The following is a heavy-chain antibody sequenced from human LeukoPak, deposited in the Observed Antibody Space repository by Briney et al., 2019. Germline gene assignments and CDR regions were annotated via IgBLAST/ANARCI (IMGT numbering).Heavy chain of an antibody. CDR1: GYTFTSYD. V-gene: IGHV1-8*01. J-gene: IGHJ4*02. Sequence: ASVKVSCKASGYTFTSYDINWVRQATGQGLEWMGWINPNSGNTGYAQKFQGRVTMTRNTSISTAYMELSSLRSEDTAAYYCARDYDILTGYYVLGFDYWGQGTLVTVSS. CDR2: INPNSGNT. CDR3: ARDYDILTGYYVLGFDY. D-gene: IGHD3-9*01.